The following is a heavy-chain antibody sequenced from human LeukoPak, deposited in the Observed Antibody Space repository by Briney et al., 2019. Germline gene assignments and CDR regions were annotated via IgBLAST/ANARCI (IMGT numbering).Heavy chain of an antibody. Sequence: SETLSLTCGVYGGSFSGYYWTWIRQPSGKGLEWIGEINHSGSTTYNPSLKSRVTISVDTSKNQFSLRLSSVTAADTAVYYCARMRGRWGGDYWGQGTLVTVSS. CDR2: INHSGST. CDR1: GGSFSGYY. D-gene: IGHD3-16*01. V-gene: IGHV4-34*01. J-gene: IGHJ4*02. CDR3: ARMRGRWGGDY.